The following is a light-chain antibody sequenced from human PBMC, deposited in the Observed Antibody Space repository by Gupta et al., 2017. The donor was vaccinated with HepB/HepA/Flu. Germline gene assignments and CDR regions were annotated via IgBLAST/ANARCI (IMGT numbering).Light chain of an antibody. V-gene: IGKV3-20*01. CDR1: QSVSSSY. Sequence: EIDLTLSPVTLSLSPGERATLSCRASQSVSSSYLAWYQQKPGQAPRLLIYGASSRASGIPDRFSGSGSGTDFTLNISRLEAEDFGVYFCQQYGSSPRTFGQGTKLEIK. CDR2: GAS. CDR3: QQYGSSPRT. J-gene: IGKJ2*02.